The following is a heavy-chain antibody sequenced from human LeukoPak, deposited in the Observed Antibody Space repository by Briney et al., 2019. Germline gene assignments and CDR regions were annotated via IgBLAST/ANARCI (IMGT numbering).Heavy chain of an antibody. CDR2: INHSGST. CDR1: GGSFSGYY. D-gene: IGHD5-12*01. V-gene: IGHV4-34*01. J-gene: IGHJ4*02. Sequence: SETLSLTCAVYGGSFSGYYWSWIRQPPGKGLEWIEEINHSGSTNYNPSLKSRVTISVDTSKNQFSLKLSSVTAADTAVYYCARGAKRRYSGYDLIDYWGQGTLVTVSS. CDR3: ARGAKRRYSGYDLIDY.